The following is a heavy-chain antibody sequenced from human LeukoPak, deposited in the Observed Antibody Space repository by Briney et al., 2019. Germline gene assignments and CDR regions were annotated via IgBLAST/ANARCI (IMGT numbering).Heavy chain of an antibody. CDR2: LYSDGNT. D-gene: IGHD1-14*01. Sequence: GGSLRLSCAASGFTVITNDMTWLPQAPGKGLEWVSDLYSDGNTKYADSVQGRFTISRDNSKNTLYLEMNSLSPDDTAVYYCARGVEPLAANTLAYWGQGTLVTVSS. CDR1: GFTVITND. J-gene: IGHJ4*02. CDR3: ARGVEPLAANTLAY. V-gene: IGHV3-53*01.